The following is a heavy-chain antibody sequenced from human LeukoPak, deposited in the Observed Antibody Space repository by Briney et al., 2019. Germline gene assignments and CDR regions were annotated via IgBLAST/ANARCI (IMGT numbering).Heavy chain of an antibody. CDR1: GGTFSSYA. D-gene: IGHD1-26*01. CDR3: ARGGYSGSYYAQFDY. V-gene: IGHV1-69*13. J-gene: IGHJ4*02. CDR2: IIPIFGTA. Sequence: SVKVPCKASGGTFSSYAISWVRQAPGQGLEWMGGIIPIFGTANYAQKFQGRVTITADESTSTAYMELSSLRSEDTAVYYCARGGYSGSYYAQFDYWGQGTLVTVSS.